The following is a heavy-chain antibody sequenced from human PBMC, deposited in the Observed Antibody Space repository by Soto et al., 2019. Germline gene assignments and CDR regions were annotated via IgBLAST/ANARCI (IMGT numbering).Heavy chain of an antibody. J-gene: IGHJ4*02. CDR3: GRLGGSGGDSIEH. CDR2: IWYDGSKK. Sequence: QVQLVESGGGVVQPGRSLRLSGAASGFPLSKYGMHWVRQAPGKGLEWVAIIWYDGSKKYYGDTVMGRFTISRDNSKDTLFLQMNSLRADDTAMYYCGRLGGSGGDSIEHWGQGTLVTVSS. D-gene: IGHD3-10*01. V-gene: IGHV3-33*01. CDR1: GFPLSKYG.